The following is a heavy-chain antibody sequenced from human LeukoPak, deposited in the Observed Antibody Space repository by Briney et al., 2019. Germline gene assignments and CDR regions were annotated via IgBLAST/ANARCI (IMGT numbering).Heavy chain of an antibody. Sequence: SETLSLTCTVSGGSISSGYYWGWIRQPPGKGLEWIASMYHNGSTYYNPSLNSRVTISVDTSKNQFSLRLSSVTAADTAVYYCARAYNYAYTLDYWGQGTLVTVSS. D-gene: IGHD3-16*01. CDR3: ARAYNYAYTLDY. CDR2: MYHNGST. J-gene: IGHJ4*02. CDR1: GGSISSGYY. V-gene: IGHV4-38-2*02.